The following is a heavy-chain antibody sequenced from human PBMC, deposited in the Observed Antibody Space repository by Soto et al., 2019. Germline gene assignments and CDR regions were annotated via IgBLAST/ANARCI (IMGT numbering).Heavy chain of an antibody. J-gene: IGHJ6*02. Sequence: GGSLRLSCAASGFTFSSYAMSWVRQAPGKGLEWVSAISGSGGSTYYADSVKGRFTISRDNSKNTLYLQMNSLRAEDTAVYYCAKALSMTTVTPPYYYYYGMDVWGQGTTVTVSS. V-gene: IGHV3-23*01. D-gene: IGHD4-4*01. CDR1: GFTFSSYA. CDR3: AKALSMTTVTPPYYYYYGMDV. CDR2: ISGSGGST.